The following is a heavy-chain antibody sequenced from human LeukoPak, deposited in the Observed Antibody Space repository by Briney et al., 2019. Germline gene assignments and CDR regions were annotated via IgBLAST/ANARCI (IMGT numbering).Heavy chain of an antibody. V-gene: IGHV3-43D*03. D-gene: IGHD3-16*01. CDR3: AKGRGTGYYFDY. CDR1: GFTFDDYA. Sequence: GGSLRLSRAASGFTFDDYAMHWVRQAPGKGLEWVSLISWDGGSTYYADSVKGRFTISRDNSKNSLYLQMNSLRAEDTALYYCAKGRGTGYYFDYWGQGTLVTVSS. CDR2: ISWDGGST. J-gene: IGHJ4*02.